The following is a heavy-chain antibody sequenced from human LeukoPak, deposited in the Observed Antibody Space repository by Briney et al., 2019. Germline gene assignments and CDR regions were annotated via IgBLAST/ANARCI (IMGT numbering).Heavy chain of an antibody. CDR2: IYTSGST. J-gene: IGHJ5*02. V-gene: IGHV4-4*07. D-gene: IGHD3-10*01. CDR1: GGSISGYY. CDR3: ARSGSGSYYAGNWFDP. Sequence: PSETLSLTCTVSGGSISGYYWSWIRQPAGKGLEWIGRIYTSGSTNYNPSLKSRVTMSVDTSKNQFSLKLSSVTAADTAVYYCARSGSGSYYAGNWFDPWGQGTLVTVSS.